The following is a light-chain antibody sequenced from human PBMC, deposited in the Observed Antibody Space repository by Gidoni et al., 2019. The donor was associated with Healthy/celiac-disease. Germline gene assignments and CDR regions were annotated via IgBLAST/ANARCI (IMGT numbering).Light chain of an antibody. CDR1: QSISSY. Sequence: QMTQSPSSLSASVGDRVTITCRASQSISSYLNWYQQKPGKAPKLLIYAASSLQSGVPSSFSGSGSGTDFTLTISSLQPEDFATYYCQPSYSTPLTFGGGTKVEIK. CDR2: AAS. CDR3: QPSYSTPLT. J-gene: IGKJ4*01. V-gene: IGKV1-39*01.